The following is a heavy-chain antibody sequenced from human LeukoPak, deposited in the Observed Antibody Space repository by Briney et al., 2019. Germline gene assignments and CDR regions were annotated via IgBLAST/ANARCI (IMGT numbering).Heavy chain of an antibody. V-gene: IGHV1-18*01. Sequence: ASVKVSCKASGYTFTSYGISWVRQAPGQGLEWMGWISAYNGNTNYAQKLQGRVTMTTDTSTSTAYMELRSLRSDDTAVYHCARESDYYDSSGHYDYWGQGTLVTVSS. CDR2: ISAYNGNT. CDR1: GYTFTSYG. J-gene: IGHJ4*02. CDR3: ARESDYYDSSGHYDY. D-gene: IGHD3-22*01.